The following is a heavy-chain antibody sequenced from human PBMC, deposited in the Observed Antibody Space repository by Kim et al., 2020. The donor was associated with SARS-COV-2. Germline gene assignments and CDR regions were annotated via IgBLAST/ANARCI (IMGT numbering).Heavy chain of an antibody. Sequence: GGSLRLSCAASGFTFSSYSMNWVRQAPGKGLEWVSSISSSTYIYYADSVKGRFTISRDNAKNSLYLQMNSLRAEDTAVYYCARIPTVTTQEDYWGQGTLVTVSS. V-gene: IGHV3-21*01. D-gene: IGHD4-17*01. CDR1: GFTFSSYS. CDR3: ARIPTVTTQEDY. J-gene: IGHJ4*01. CDR2: ISSSTYI.